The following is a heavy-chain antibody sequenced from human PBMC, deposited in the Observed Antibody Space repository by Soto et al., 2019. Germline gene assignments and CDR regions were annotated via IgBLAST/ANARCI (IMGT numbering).Heavy chain of an antibody. CDR3: ASLQSKFDP. D-gene: IGHD1-1*01. V-gene: IGHV3-74*01. Sequence: PGGSLRLSFAASGLAFRSSWMHWVRQAPGKGLVWVSRINSDASITTYAHPVKGRSTISRDNAKNTPYRQMNSLRAEDTAVYYCASLQSKFDPWGQGTLVTVSS. CDR2: INSDASIT. J-gene: IGHJ5*02. CDR1: GLAFRSSW.